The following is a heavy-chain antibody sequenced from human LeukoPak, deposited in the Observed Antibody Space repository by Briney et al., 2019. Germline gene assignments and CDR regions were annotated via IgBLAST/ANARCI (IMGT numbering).Heavy chain of an antibody. CDR1: GFTFSSYG. D-gene: IGHD6-13*01. V-gene: IGHV3-30*02. CDR2: IRYDGSNK. Sequence: GGSLRLSCAASGFTFSSYGMHWVRQAPGKGLEWVAFIRYDGSNKYYADSVKGRFAISRDNSKNTLYLQMNSLRAEDTAVYYCAKESGSSWSPPYFDYWGQGTLVTVSS. J-gene: IGHJ4*02. CDR3: AKESGSSWSPPYFDY.